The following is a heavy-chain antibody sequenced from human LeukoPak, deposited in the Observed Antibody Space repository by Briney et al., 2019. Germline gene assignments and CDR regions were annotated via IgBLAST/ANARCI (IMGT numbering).Heavy chain of an antibody. CDR3: ARDRGITFGGVIVGAFDI. V-gene: IGHV3-30*04. CDR2: VSYDGSYK. CDR1: GFTFSKFA. Sequence: GGSLRLSCAAAGFTFSKFAMHWVRQAPGKGLEWVAVVSYDGSYKYYADSVKGRFTISRDNSKNTLYLQMNSLRAEDTAVYYCARDRGITFGGVIVGAFDIWGQGTMVTVSS. J-gene: IGHJ3*02. D-gene: IGHD3-16*02.